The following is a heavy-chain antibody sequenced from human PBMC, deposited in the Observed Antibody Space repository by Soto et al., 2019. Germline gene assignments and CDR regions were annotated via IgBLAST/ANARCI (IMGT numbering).Heavy chain of an antibody. CDR1: GYTFYSHS. CDR2: INADYGNT. J-gene: IGHJ6*02. D-gene: IGHD5-18*01. V-gene: IGHV1-18*01. CDR3: ARCIQGDYYYGMDV. Sequence: QAQLVQSGAEVKKPGASVKVSCKASGYTFYSHSISWVRQAPGQGLEWMGRINADYGNTQYAQKFRGRVTMTTDTSKTTVYMELTNLISDDTAVYYCARCIQGDYYYGMDVWGQGPKVTVSS.